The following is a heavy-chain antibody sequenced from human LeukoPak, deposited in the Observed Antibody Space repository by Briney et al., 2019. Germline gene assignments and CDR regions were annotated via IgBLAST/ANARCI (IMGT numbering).Heavy chain of an antibody. J-gene: IGHJ5*02. Sequence: ASVKVSCKASGYTFTGYYMHWVRQAPGQGLVWMGWINPNSGGTNYAQKFQGRVTMTRDTSISTAYMELSRLRSDDTAVYYCARGLWPLGGPRAWFDPWGQGTLVTVSS. D-gene: IGHD2-15*01. CDR3: ARGLWPLGGPRAWFDP. CDR1: GYTFTGYY. CDR2: INPNSGGT. V-gene: IGHV1-2*02.